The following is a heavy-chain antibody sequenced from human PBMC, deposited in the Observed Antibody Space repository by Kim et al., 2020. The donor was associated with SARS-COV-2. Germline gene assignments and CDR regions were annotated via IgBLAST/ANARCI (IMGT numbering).Heavy chain of an antibody. CDR1: GFTFSSYD. D-gene: IGHD3-10*01. CDR3: ARGPGFGEVRKSYYGMDV. Sequence: GGSLRLSCAASGFTFSSYDMHWVRQAPGKGLEWVSAIGTAGDTYYPGSVKGRFTISRENAKNCLYLQMNSLRAGDTAVYYCARGPGFGEVRKSYYGMDVWGQGTTVTVSS. J-gene: IGHJ6*02. CDR2: IGTAGDT. V-gene: IGHV3-13*04.